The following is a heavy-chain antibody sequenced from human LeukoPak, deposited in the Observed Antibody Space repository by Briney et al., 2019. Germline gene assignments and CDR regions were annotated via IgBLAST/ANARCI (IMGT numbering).Heavy chain of an antibody. CDR1: GGSVSSGSYY. V-gene: IGHV4-61*01. CDR2: IYYSGST. Sequence: SETLSLTCTVSGGSVSSGSYYWSWIRQPPGKGLEWIGYIYYSGSTNYNPSLKGRVTISVDTSKNQFSLKLSSVTAADTAVYYCARGLTIHTIDYWGQGTLVTVSS. D-gene: IGHD3-3*01. J-gene: IGHJ4*02. CDR3: ARGLTIHTIDY.